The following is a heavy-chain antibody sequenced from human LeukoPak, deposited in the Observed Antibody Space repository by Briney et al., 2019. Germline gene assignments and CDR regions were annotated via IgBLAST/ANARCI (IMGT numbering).Heavy chain of an antibody. V-gene: IGHV3-7*01. CDR3: ARGGVTIFGDAFDI. J-gene: IGHJ3*02. D-gene: IGHD3-3*01. CDR2: IKQDGSEK. Sequence: GGSLRLSCAASGFTFSSYWMRWVRQAPGKGLEWVANIKQDGSEKYYVDSVKGRFTISRDNAKNSLYLQMNSLRAEDTAVYYCARGGVTIFGDAFDIWGQGTMVTVSS. CDR1: GFTFSSYW.